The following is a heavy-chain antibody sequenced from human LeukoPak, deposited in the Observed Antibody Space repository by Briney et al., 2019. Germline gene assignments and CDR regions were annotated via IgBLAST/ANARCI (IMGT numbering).Heavy chain of an antibody. CDR3: ARDLTEDIVLMVYAIRAFDI. V-gene: IGHV3-21*01. CDR1: GLTFSSYS. D-gene: IGHD2-8*01. Sequence: GGSLRLSCAASGLTFSSYSMNWVRQAPGKGLEWVSSISSSSSYIYYADSVKGRFTISRDNAKNSLYLQMNSLRAEDTAVYYCARDLTEDIVLMVYAIRAFDIWGQGTMVTVSS. CDR2: ISSSSSYI. J-gene: IGHJ3*02.